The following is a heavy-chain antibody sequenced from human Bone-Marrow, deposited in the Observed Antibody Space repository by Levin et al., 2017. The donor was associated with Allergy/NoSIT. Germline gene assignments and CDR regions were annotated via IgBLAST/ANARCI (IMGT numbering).Heavy chain of an antibody. Sequence: SVKVSCKASGYTFTSYGISWVRQAPGQGLEWMGWISAYNGNTNYAQKLQGRVTMTTDTSTSTAYMELRSLRSDDTAVYYCARDWVYREHRAYSSSWFYLGRLYYYGMDVWGQGTTVTVSS. CDR3: ARDWVYREHRAYSSSWFYLGRLYYYGMDV. CDR2: ISAYNGNT. J-gene: IGHJ6*02. V-gene: IGHV1-18*01. CDR1: GYTFTSYG. D-gene: IGHD6-13*01.